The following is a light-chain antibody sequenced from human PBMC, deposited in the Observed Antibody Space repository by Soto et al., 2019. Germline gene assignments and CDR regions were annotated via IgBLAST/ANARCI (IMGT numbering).Light chain of an antibody. CDR1: QSVSSSY. Sequence: EIVLTQSPGTLSLSPGERGTRSCRASQSVSSSYLAWYQQKPGQAPRLFIYGASSRATGIPDRFSGSGSGTDFTLTISRLEPEDFAVYYCQQYGSSPLTFGGGTKVDI. V-gene: IGKV3-20*01. CDR2: GAS. CDR3: QQYGSSPLT. J-gene: IGKJ4*01.